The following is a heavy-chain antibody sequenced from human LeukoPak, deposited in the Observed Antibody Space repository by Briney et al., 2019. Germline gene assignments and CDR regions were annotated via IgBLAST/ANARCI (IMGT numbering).Heavy chain of an antibody. CDR3: ARHDLWFVAFDY. V-gene: IGHV4-39*01. CDR2: IYYSGST. CDR1: GGSISSSSYY. J-gene: IGHJ4*02. D-gene: IGHD3-10*01. Sequence: ASETLSLTCTVSGGSISSSSYYWGWIRQPPGKGLEWIGSIYYSGSTYYNPSLKSRVTISVDTSKNQFSLKLSSVTAADTAVYYCARHDLWFVAFDYWGQGTLVTVSS.